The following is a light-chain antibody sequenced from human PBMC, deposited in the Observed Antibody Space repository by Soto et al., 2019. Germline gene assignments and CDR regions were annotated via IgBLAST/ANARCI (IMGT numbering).Light chain of an antibody. CDR1: QSVGSNY. Sequence: EIVLTQSPGTLSLSPGERATLSCRASQSVGSNYLAWYQQTPGQAPRLLIHGASTRATGIPDRFSGSGSETDFTLTLSRLESEDSAVYYCHQYASSPLTFGQGTRLEI. J-gene: IGKJ5*01. CDR2: GAS. CDR3: HQYASSPLT. V-gene: IGKV3-20*01.